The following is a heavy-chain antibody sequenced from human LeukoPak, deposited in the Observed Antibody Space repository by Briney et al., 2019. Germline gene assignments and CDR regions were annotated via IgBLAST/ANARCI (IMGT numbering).Heavy chain of an antibody. V-gene: IGHV3-30*01. CDR2: ISHDGSFK. CDR3: ARDALPTIPAAGREDAAFDI. CDR1: GYTFSTYA. D-gene: IGHD6-13*01. J-gene: IGHJ3*02. Sequence: GGSLRLSCAASGYTFSTYAMHWVRQAPGKGPEWVALISHDGSFKYYADPVKGRFTISRDNAKSTLYVQMNSLRTEDTAVYYCARDALPTIPAAGREDAAFDIWGQGTLVTASS.